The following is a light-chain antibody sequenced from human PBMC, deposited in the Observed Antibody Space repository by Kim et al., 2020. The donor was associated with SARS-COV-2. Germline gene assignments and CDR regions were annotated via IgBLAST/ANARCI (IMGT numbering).Light chain of an antibody. V-gene: IGLV3-1*01. CDR2: QDS. Sequence: VSPRQTASITCSVDKLGDKYACWYQPKPGQSPVLVIYQDSKRPSGIPERFSGSNSGNTATLTISGTQAMDEADYYCQAWDSSTVVFGGGTQLTVL. J-gene: IGLJ2*01. CDR1: KLGDKY. CDR3: QAWDSSTVV.